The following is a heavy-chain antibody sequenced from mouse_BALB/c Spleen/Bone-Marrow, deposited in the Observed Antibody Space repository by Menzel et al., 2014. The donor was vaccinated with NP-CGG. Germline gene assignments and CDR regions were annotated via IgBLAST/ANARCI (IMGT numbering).Heavy chain of an antibody. CDR1: GFDFSRFW. V-gene: IGHV4-1*02. CDR2: INPDSSTI. CDR3: ARLNYYGNLFV. D-gene: IGHD1-1*01. Sequence: EVKLMESGGGLVQPGGSLKLSCAASGFDFSRFWMSWVRQAPGKGLEWIGEINPDSSTINHTPSLKDKFIISRDNDKNTLYLQMSKVRSEDTALYYCARLNYYGNLFVWGAGTTVTVSS. J-gene: IGHJ1*01.